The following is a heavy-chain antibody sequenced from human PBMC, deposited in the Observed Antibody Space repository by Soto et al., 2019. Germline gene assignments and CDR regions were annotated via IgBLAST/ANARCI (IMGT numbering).Heavy chain of an antibody. CDR3: ARVPGPRAEEFDY. J-gene: IGHJ4*02. Sequence: SETLSLTCTVSGGSISSGGYYWSWIRQHPGKGLEWIGYIYYSGSTYYNPSLKSRVTISVDTSKNQFSLKLSSVTAADTAVYYCARVPGPRAEEFDYWGQGTLVTVSS. V-gene: IGHV4-31*03. CDR1: GGSISSGGYY. CDR2: IYYSGST.